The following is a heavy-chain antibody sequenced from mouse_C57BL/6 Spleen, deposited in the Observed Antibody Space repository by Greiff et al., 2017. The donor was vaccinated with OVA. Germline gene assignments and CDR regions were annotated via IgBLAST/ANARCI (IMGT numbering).Heavy chain of an antibody. J-gene: IGHJ3*01. Sequence: VKVVESGPGLVQPSQSLSITCTVSGFSLTSYGVHWVRQSPGKGLEWLGVIWRGGSTDYNAAFMSRLSITKDNSKSQVFFKMNSLQADDTAIYYCAKNGGLRRDWFAYWGQGTLVTVSA. D-gene: IGHD2-4*01. CDR3: AKNGGLRRDWFAY. V-gene: IGHV2-5*01. CDR1: GFSLTSYG. CDR2: IWRGGST.